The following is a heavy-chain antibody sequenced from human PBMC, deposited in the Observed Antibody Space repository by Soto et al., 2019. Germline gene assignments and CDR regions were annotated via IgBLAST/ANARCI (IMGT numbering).Heavy chain of an antibody. J-gene: IGHJ6*02. CDR3: ARGTTTSAFSGMEV. CDR2: ISYDGSNE. CDR1: GFTYSSHA. D-gene: IGHD1-1*01. V-gene: IGHV3-30-3*01. Sequence: QVQLVESGGGVVQPGRSLRLSCAASGFTYSSHAMNWVRQAPGKGLEWVAVISYDGSNEYNSESVKGRFTISRDNSKNRLSLQMTSLRAEDTAMYFCARGTTTSAFSGMEVWGQGTTVTVSS.